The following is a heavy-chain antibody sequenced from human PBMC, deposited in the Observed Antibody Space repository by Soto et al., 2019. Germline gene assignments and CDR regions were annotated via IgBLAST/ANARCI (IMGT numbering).Heavy chain of an antibody. CDR2: INSGSSTI. J-gene: IGHJ4*02. D-gene: IGHD5-12*01. CDR3: VRDRGYTGYDLQY. V-gene: IGHV3-48*02. Sequence: EVQLVESGGGLVQPGGSLRLSCAASGFPFSSYAMNWVRQAPGKGLEWVSYINSGSSTIYYADSAKGRFTISRDNAKNSLYLQMNSLRDEDTAVYCCVRDRGYTGYDLQYWGQGALVAVSS. CDR1: GFPFSSYA.